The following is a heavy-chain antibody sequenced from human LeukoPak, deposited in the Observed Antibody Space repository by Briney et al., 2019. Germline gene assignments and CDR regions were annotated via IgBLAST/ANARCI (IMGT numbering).Heavy chain of an antibody. CDR3: ARRLTQYDCFDP. Sequence: SQTLSLTCAISGDIVSSSSVTWHWIRQSPSRGLEWLGRTYYRSTWYNDYAVSVRGRITVNPDTSKNQFSLHLNSVTPEDTAVYYCARRLTQYDCFDPWGQGILVTVSS. V-gene: IGHV6-1*01. D-gene: IGHD2-2*01. CDR2: TYYRSTWYN. CDR1: GDIVSSSSVT. J-gene: IGHJ5*02.